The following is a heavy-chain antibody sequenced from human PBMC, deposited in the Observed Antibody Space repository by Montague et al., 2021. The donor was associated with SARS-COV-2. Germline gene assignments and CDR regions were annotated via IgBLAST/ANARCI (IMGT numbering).Heavy chain of an antibody. V-gene: IGHV3-21*01. CDR3: ARELDNGYDFAY. D-gene: IGHD5-12*01. CDR2: ITSNSRYI. J-gene: IGHJ4*02. Sequence: SLRLSCAASGFSFSTYTMNWVCLAPGRGLEWVASITSNSRYIYYKDSLKGRFTVSRDNAKGSLFLQMDNLRADDTAVYDCARELDNGYDFAYWGQGTLVSVSS. CDR1: GFSFSTYT.